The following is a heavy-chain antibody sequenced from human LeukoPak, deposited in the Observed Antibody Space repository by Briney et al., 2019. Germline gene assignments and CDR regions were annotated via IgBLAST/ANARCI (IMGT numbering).Heavy chain of an antibody. CDR2: IKQDGSER. V-gene: IGHV3-7*01. CDR3: ARRGYCISTNCYTPHFVY. D-gene: IGHD2-2*01. J-gene: IGHJ4*02. CDR1: GFSFSSYW. Sequence: PGGSLRLSCAASGFSFSSYWMSWVRQAPGKGLEWVANIKQDGSERYYVDSVKGRFTISRDNAKNSLYLQMNSLRAEDTAVYYCARRGYCISTNCYTPHFVYWGQGTLVTVSS.